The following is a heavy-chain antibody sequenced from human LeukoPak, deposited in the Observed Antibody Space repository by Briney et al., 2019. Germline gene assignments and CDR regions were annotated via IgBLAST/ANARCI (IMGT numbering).Heavy chain of an antibody. CDR1: GLTFSSYA. J-gene: IGHJ4*02. V-gene: IGHV3-23*01. D-gene: IGHD3-10*01. CDR3: AGNYGPYYFDY. Sequence: PGGSLRLSCAASGLTFSSYAMSWVRQAPGKGLEWVSGISGNGGGTYYADSVKGRFTISRDNSKNTLYLQMNSLRAEDTAVYYCAGNYGPYYFDYWGQGTLVTVSS. CDR2: ISGNGGGT.